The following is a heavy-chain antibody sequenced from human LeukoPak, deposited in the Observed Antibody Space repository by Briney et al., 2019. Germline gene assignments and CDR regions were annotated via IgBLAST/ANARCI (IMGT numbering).Heavy chain of an antibody. CDR1: GYRFSSYW. CDR3: ARAGYSGYDYKIDY. Sequence: GESLEISLKGSGYRFSSYWISWVRPMPGKGLEWMGRIDPSDSYTNYSPSFQGHVTISADKSLSTAYLQWNSLKASDTAIYYCARAGYSGYDYKIDYWGQGTLVTVSS. D-gene: IGHD5-12*01. V-gene: IGHV5-10-1*01. CDR2: IDPSDSYT. J-gene: IGHJ4*02.